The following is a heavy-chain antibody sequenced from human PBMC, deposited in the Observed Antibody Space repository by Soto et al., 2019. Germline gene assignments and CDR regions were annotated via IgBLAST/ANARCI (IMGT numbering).Heavy chain of an antibody. J-gene: IGHJ4*02. CDR1: GGSFSRYY. CDR2: INHSGST. V-gene: IGHV4-34*01. D-gene: IGHD4-17*01. Sequence: SETLSLTCAVYGGSFSRYYWSWIRQPPGKGLEWIGEINHSGSTNYNPSLKSRVTISVDTSKNQFSLKLSSVTAADTAVYYCAGTTYQKNDYGGYVRVFWGQGTLVIGSS. CDR3: AGTTYQKNDYGGYVRVF.